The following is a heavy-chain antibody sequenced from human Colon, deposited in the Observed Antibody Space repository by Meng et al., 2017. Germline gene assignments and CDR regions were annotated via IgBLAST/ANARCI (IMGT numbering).Heavy chain of an antibody. CDR1: WDCIRISNW. D-gene: IGHD3-10*01. J-gene: IGHJ4*02. Sequence: QLSRPELRKLSGTLALACCVSWDCIRISNWWSMVRQPPGRGLEWIGEIYHSGSTNYNPSLKNRLSLTVDKSKNQFSLTLHSVTAADTAVYYCARVIYASGNMAHLDCWGQGTLVTVSS. V-gene: IGHV4-4*02. CDR3: ARVIYASGNMAHLDC. CDR2: IYHSGST.